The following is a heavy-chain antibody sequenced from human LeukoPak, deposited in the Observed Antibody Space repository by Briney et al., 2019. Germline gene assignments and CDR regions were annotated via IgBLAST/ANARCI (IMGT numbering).Heavy chain of an antibody. CDR3: ATVAPGDLFDS. CDR1: GSTLTEFS. CDR2: FVPEDGET. D-gene: IGHD7-27*01. V-gene: IGHV1-24*01. J-gene: IGHJ4*02. Sequence: ASVKVSCKVSGSTLTEFSMHWVRLAPGKGLEWMGGFVPEDGETIYAQNFQGRVTMTEDTSTDTAYMELSSLTSEDTAMYYCATVAPGDLFDSWGQGTLVTVSS.